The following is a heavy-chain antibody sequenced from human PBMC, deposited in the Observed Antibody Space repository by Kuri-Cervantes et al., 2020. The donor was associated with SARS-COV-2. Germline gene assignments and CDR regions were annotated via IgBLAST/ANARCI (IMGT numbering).Heavy chain of an antibody. CDR2: TNHSGST. CDR3: ARGRIGYSSGWSYWYFDL. V-gene: IGHV4-34*01. CDR1: GGSFSGYY. Sequence: GSLRLSCAVYGGSFSGYYWSWIRQPPGKGLEWIGETNHSGSTNYNPSLKSRVTISVDTSKNQFSPKLSSVTAADTAVYYCARGRIGYSSGWSYWYFDLWGRGTLVTVSS. D-gene: IGHD6-19*01. J-gene: IGHJ2*01.